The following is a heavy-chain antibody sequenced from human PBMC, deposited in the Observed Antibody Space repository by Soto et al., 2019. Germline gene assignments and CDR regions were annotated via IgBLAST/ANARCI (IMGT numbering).Heavy chain of an antibody. CDR1: GYTFTSYG. Sequence: ASVKVSCKASGYTFTSYGISWVRQAPGQGLEWMGWISAYNGNTNYAQKLQGRVTMTTDTSTSTAYMELRSLRSDDTAVYYCARDTDYYDSSGYYHDAFDIWGQGKMVTVSS. CDR3: ARDTDYYDSSGYYHDAFDI. CDR2: ISAYNGNT. V-gene: IGHV1-18*04. J-gene: IGHJ3*02. D-gene: IGHD3-22*01.